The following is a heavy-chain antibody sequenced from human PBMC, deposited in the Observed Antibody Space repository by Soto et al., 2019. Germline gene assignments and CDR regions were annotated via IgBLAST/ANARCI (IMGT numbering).Heavy chain of an antibody. J-gene: IGHJ4*02. CDR3: VGSLMSRAMESFDH. CDR1: AGSISRYY. CDR2: ISYTVDA. Sequence: PSETLSLTCSVSAGSISRYYWGWVRQSPGEGLEWIAHISYTVDASYNPSLKSRVTISLDTSKNQIALSLMSVTAADTAVYYCVGSLMSRAMESFDHWGQGTLVTVSS. V-gene: IGHV4-59*01. D-gene: IGHD5-18*01.